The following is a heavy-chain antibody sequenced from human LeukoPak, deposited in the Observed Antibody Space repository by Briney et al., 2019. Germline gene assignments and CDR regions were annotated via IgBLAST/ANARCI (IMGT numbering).Heavy chain of an antibody. CDR1: GYSFTSYW. CDR3: ARLTPHLEWFYYFDY. V-gene: IGHV5-51*01. D-gene: IGHD3-3*01. Sequence: GESLKISCKGSGYSFTSYWIGWVRQMPGKGLEWMGIIYPGDSDTRYSPSFQGQVTISADKSISTAYLQWSSLKAPDTAMYYCARLTPHLEWFYYFDYWGQGTLVTVSS. CDR2: IYPGDSDT. J-gene: IGHJ4*02.